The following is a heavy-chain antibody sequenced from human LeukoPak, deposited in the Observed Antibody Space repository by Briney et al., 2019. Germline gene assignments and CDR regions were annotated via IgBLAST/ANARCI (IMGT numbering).Heavy chain of an antibody. CDR3: ARARSDDYGDYYDAFDI. V-gene: IGHV3-21*01. D-gene: IGHD4-17*01. J-gene: IGHJ3*02. Sequence: GGSLRLSCAASGFTFSSYSMNWVRQAPGKGLEWVSSISSSSSYIYYADSVKGRFTISRDNAKNSLYLQMNSLRAEDTAVYYCARARSDDYGDYYDAFDIWGQGKMVTVSS. CDR1: GFTFSSYS. CDR2: ISSSSSYI.